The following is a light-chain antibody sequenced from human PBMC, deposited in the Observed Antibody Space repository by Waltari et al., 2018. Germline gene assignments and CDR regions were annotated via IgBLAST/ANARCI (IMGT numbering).Light chain of an antibody. CDR2: GNK. V-gene: IGLV1-40*01. CDR1: TSNIGAGHD. CDR3: QSFDNMLSGGVV. J-gene: IGLJ2*01. Sequence: QSVLTQPPSVSGTPGQRVTISCSGSTSNIGAGHDVHWYQHLPGTAPKLLIEGNKNRPSGVPDRFAGSKSGTSASLAITGLQADDEADYFCQSFDNMLSGGVVFGGGTKLAVL.